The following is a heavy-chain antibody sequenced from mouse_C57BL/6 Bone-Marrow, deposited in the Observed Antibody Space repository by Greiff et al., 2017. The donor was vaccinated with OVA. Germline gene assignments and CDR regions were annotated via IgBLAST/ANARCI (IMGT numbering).Heavy chain of an antibody. CDR1: GYTFTDYY. Sequence: QVQLQQSGPELVKPGASVKISCKASGYTFTDYYINWVKQRPGQGLEWIGWIFPGSGSTYYNEKFKGKATLTVDKSSSTAYMLLSSLTSEDSAVYFCARRPTFYYDYDDYFDYWGQGTTLTVSS. V-gene: IGHV1-75*01. D-gene: IGHD2-4*01. CDR3: ARRPTFYYDYDDYFDY. J-gene: IGHJ2*01. CDR2: IFPGSGST.